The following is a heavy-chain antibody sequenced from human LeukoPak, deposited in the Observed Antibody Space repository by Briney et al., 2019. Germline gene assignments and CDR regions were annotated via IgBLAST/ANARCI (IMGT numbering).Heavy chain of an antibody. J-gene: IGHJ6*03. V-gene: IGHV3-74*01. CDR3: ARALLWFGENRSGYYMDV. CDR1: RFAFSGYW. Sequence: QPGGSLRLSCAASRFAFSGYWLHWVRQAPGKGLEWVSGINWNSGSIRYAASVKGRFTISRDNAKNSLYLQMNSLRAEDTAVYYCARALLWFGENRSGYYMDVWGKGTTVTVSS. D-gene: IGHD3-10*01. CDR2: INWNSGSI.